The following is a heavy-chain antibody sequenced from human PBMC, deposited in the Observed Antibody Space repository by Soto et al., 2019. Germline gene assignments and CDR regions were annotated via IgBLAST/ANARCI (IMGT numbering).Heavy chain of an antibody. J-gene: IGHJ6*02. V-gene: IGHV3-23*04. D-gene: IGHD2-2*01. CDR2: ISGSGGST. CDR3: AKAHCSSAKCYGYYYNGLDV. Sequence: EVQLVESGGGLVQPGRSLRLSCAASGFTFDDYAMHWVRQAPGKGLEWVSAISGSGGSTYYADSVKGRFTISRDNSKNRLYLQMNSLRAEDTAVYYCAKAHCSSAKCYGYYYNGLDVWGQGTTVTVSS. CDR1: GFTFDDYA.